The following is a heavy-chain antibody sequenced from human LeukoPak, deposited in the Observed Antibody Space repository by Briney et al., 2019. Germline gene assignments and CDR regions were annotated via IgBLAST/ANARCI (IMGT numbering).Heavy chain of an antibody. V-gene: IGHV4-39*01. CDR3: ARGLTTSLRPLHYYAMDV. J-gene: IGHJ6*02. Sequence: SETLSLTCTVPGGSISSSSYYWGWIRQPPGKGLEWIGSIYYGGSTYYNPSLKSRVTISVDTSNNQFSLKLNSVTAADTAVYYCARGLTTSLRPLHYYAMDVWGQGTTVTVSS. CDR2: IYYGGST. CDR1: GGSISSSSYY. D-gene: IGHD1-1*01.